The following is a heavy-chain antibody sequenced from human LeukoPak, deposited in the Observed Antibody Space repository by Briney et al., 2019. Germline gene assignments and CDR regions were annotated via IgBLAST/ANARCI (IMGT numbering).Heavy chain of an antibody. Sequence: GGSLRLSCAASGFTFSSYAMNWVRQAPGKGLEWVSAISGSGGSTYCADSVKGRFTISRDNSKNTLYLQMNSLRAEDTAVYYCAKTRGYSYGHYFDYRGQGTLVTVSS. D-gene: IGHD5-18*01. J-gene: IGHJ4*02. CDR2: ISGSGGST. CDR1: GFTFSSYA. CDR3: AKTRGYSYGHYFDY. V-gene: IGHV3-23*01.